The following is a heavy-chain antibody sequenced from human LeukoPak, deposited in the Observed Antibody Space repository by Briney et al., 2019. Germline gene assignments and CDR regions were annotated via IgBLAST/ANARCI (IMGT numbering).Heavy chain of an antibody. V-gene: IGHV3-30*02. Sequence: PGGSLRLSCAASGFTFSSYDMHWVRQATGKGVEWVTFIRYDGSNKSYADSGKGRFTISRDNSKTTLYLKMNSLRAEDRAVYYCAESARYRSSWYPPFDYWGQGTLVTVCS. D-gene: IGHD6-13*01. CDR2: IRYDGSNK. J-gene: IGHJ4*02. CDR3: AESARYRSSWYPPFDY. CDR1: GFTFSSYD.